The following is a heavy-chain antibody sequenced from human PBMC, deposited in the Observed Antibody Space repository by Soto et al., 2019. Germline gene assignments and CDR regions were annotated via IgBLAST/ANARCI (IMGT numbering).Heavy chain of an antibody. CDR2: IYYSGST. Sequence: PSETLSLTCTVSGGSISSGDYYWSWIRQPPGKGLEWIGYIYYSGSTYYNPSLKSRVTISVDTSKNQFSLKLSSVTAAGTAVYYCARTPLGRFGDPRNFDYWGQGTLVTVSS. CDR1: GGSISSGDYY. CDR3: ARTPLGRFGDPRNFDY. V-gene: IGHV4-30-4*01. J-gene: IGHJ4*02. D-gene: IGHD3-10*01.